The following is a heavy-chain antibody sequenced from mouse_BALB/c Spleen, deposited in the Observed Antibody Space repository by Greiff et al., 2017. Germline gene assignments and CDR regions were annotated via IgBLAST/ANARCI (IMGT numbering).Heavy chain of an antibody. J-gene: IGHJ2*01. CDR1: GFTFSSFG. Sequence: EVKLVESGGGLVQPGGSRKLSCAASGFTFSSFGMHWVRQAPEKGLVWVAYISSGSSTIYYADTVKGRFTISRDNPKNTLFLQMTSLRSEDTAMYYCARDPFDYWGQGTTLTVSS. CDR3: ARDPFDY. CDR2: ISSGSSTI. V-gene: IGHV5-17*02.